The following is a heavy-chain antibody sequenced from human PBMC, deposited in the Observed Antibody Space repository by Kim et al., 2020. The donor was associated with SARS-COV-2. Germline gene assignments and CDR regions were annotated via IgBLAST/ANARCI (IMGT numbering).Heavy chain of an antibody. D-gene: IGHD3-22*01. CDR1: GFTVSSNY. V-gene: IGHV3-53*04. J-gene: IGHJ3*02. CDR3: ARGNRYYDSSGYYSDAFDI. CDR2: IYSGGST. Sequence: GGSLRLSCAASGFTVSSNYMSWVRQAPGKGLEWVSVIYSGGSTYYADSVKGRFTISRHNSKNTLYLQMNSLRAEDTAVYYCARGNRYYDSSGYYSDAFDIWGQGTMVTVSS.